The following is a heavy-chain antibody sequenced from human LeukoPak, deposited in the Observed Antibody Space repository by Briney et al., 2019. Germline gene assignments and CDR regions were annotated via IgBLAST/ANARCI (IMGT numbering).Heavy chain of an antibody. CDR3: ARDSDMVTPYYYYGMDV. V-gene: IGHV3-7*01. D-gene: IGHD4-23*01. CDR2: IKQDGSEK. CDR1: GFTFSSYW. Sequence: GGSLRLSCAASGFTFSSYWMSWVRQAPGKGLEWVANIKQDGSEKYYVDSVKGRFTISRDNAKNSLYLQMNSLRAEDTAVYYCARDSDMVTPYYYYGMDVWGQGTTVTVSS. J-gene: IGHJ6*02.